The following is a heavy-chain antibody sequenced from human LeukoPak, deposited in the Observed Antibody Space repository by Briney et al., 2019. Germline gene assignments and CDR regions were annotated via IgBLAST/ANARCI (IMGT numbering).Heavy chain of an antibody. CDR3: AKDPKYSSSSFGWFDP. CDR2: ISWDGDTT. V-gene: IGHV3-43*01. J-gene: IGHJ5*02. D-gene: IGHD6-6*01. CDR1: GFTFDDYI. Sequence: PGGSLRLSCAASGFTFDDYIMHWVRQAPGEGLEWVSLISWDGDTTYYADSVKGRFTISRDNSKNSLYLLMNSLTTEDTALYYCAKDPKYSSSSFGWFDPWGQGTLVTVSS.